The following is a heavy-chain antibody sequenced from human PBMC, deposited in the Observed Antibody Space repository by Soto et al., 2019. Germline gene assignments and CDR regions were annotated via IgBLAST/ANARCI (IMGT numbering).Heavy chain of an antibody. CDR3: ARDTYGSAFDI. CDR2: IYYSGST. D-gene: IGHD1-26*01. J-gene: IGHJ3*02. V-gene: IGHV4-59*01. Sequence: SETLSLTCTVSGGSISSYYWSWIRQPPGKGLEWIGYIYYSGSTNYNPSLKSRVTISVDTSKNQFSLKLSSVTAADTAVYYCARDTYGSAFDIWGQGKMVTVS. CDR1: GGSISSYY.